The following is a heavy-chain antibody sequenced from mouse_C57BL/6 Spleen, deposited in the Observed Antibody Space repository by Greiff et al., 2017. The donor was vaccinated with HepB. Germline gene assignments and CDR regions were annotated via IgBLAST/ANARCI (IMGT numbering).Heavy chain of an antibody. V-gene: IGHV1-61*01. Sequence: VQLQQPGAELVRPGSSVKLSCKASGYTFTSYWMDWVKQRPGQGLEWIGNIYPSDSETHYNQKFKDKATLTVDKSSSTAYMQLSSLTSEDSAVYYCVSYGNYAMDYWGQGTSVTVSS. J-gene: IGHJ4*01. D-gene: IGHD2-1*01. CDR3: VSYGNYAMDY. CDR1: GYTFTSYW. CDR2: IYPSDSET.